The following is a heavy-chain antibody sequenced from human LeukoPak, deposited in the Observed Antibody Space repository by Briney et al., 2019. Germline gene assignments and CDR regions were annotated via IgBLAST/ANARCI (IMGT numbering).Heavy chain of an antibody. V-gene: IGHV3-23*01. CDR3: AKGNDYDSSGHIWPTDY. CDR2: ISGSGGST. Sequence: GGSLRLSCAASGFTFSSYGMSWVRQAPGKGLEWVSAISGSGGSTYYADSVKGRFTISRDNSKNTLYLQMNSLRAEDTAVYYCAKGNDYDSSGHIWPTDYWGQGTLVTVSS. J-gene: IGHJ4*02. D-gene: IGHD3-22*01. CDR1: GFTFSSYG.